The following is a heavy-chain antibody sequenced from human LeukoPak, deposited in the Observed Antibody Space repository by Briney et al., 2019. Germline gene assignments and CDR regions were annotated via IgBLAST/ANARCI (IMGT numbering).Heavy chain of an antibody. J-gene: IGHJ6*03. CDR2: IKEDGSEK. Sequence: GGSLRLSCAASGFAFSSYWMSWVRQAPGKGLEWVANIKEDGSEKYYVDSVKGRFTISRDNAKNSLYLQMNSLRAEDTAVYYCAKGMVRGESRYYYMDVWGKGTTVTVSS. CDR1: GFAFSSYW. V-gene: IGHV3-7*03. CDR3: AKGMVRGESRYYYMDV. D-gene: IGHD3-10*01.